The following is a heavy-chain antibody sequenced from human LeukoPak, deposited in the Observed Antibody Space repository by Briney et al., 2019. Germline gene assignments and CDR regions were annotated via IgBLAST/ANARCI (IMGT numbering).Heavy chain of an antibody. CDR1: GFTFSSYE. CDR2: ISSSDTTI. D-gene: IGHD3-10*02. V-gene: IGHV3-48*03. Sequence: GGSLRLSCAASGFTFSSYEMNWVRQAPGEGLEWVSFISSSDTTIYYADSVKGRFTISRDNAKNSLYLQMNSLRAEDTAVYYCARMGLVFGGIDYWGQGTLVTVSS. J-gene: IGHJ4*02. CDR3: ARMGLVFGGIDY.